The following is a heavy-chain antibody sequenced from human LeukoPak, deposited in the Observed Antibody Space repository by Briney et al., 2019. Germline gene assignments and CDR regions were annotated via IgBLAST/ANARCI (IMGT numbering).Heavy chain of an antibody. Sequence: KSSETLSLTCTVSGCPISRSSYYWGLVRQPPGKGAEGDGSIYYSGSTYYNPSLKSRVTISVDTSKNQFSLKLSSVTAADTAVYYCARDGSSQGDNWFDPWGQGTLVTVSS. D-gene: IGHD3-10*01. J-gene: IGHJ5*02. CDR1: GCPISRSSYY. V-gene: IGHV4-39*02. CDR3: ARDGSSQGDNWFDP. CDR2: IYYSGST.